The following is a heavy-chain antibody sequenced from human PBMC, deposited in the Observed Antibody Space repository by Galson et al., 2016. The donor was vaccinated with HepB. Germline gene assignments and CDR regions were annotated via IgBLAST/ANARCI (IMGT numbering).Heavy chain of an antibody. J-gene: IGHJ5*02. Sequence: QSGAEVTKPGESLKISCEGSGYSFTSHWISWVRQMPGKGLEWMGIIYPGDSDTRYSPSFKGQVTISADKSISTAYLQWSSLKASDTAMYFCARTTAVYNWFDPWGQGTLVTVSS. CDR2: IYPGDSDT. V-gene: IGHV5-51*01. D-gene: IGHD6-19*01. CDR1: GYSFTSHW. CDR3: ARTTAVYNWFDP.